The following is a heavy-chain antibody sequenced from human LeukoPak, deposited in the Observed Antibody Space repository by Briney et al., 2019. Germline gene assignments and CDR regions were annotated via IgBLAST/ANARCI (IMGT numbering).Heavy chain of an antibody. D-gene: IGHD6-19*01. J-gene: IGHJ5*02. V-gene: IGHV4-39*01. Sequence: PSETLSLTCTVSGGSIRSSSYYWGWIRQPPGKGLEWIGTMYYSGSTYYNPSLKSRVTISVDTSKNQFSLKLSSVTAADTAVYYCARRGSSDWNWFDPWGREPWSPSPQ. CDR3: ARRGSSDWNWFDP. CDR2: MYYSGST. CDR1: GGSIRSSSYY.